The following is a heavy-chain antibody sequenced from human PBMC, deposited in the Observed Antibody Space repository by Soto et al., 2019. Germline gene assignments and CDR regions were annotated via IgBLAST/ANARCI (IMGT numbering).Heavy chain of an antibody. J-gene: IGHJ6*02. CDR1: GLAFSNYD. Sequence: EVQLLESGGGLKQPGGSLKLSCVASGLAFSNYDMTWVRQAPGKGLEWVSVISGSGRGTYYADSVKGRFTISRDNSKNTLYLQMISLRAEDTAVYYCAKERVGSSSYYGMAVWGQGTTVTVSS. D-gene: IGHD6-13*01. CDR2: ISGSGRGT. V-gene: IGHV3-23*01. CDR3: AKERVGSSSYYGMAV.